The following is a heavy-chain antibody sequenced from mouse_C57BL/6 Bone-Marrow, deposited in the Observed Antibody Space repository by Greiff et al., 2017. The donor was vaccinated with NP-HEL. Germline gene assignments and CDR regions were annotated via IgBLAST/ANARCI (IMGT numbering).Heavy chain of an antibody. CDR1: GYTFTSYG. J-gene: IGHJ4*01. CDR2: IYPRSGNT. CDR3: ASEVYYDMDY. V-gene: IGHV1-81*01. Sequence: VQLQESGAELARPGASVKLSCKASGYTFTSYGISWVKQRTGQGLEWIGVIYPRSGNTYYHEKFKGKATLTADKSSSTACKELRSLTSENSAVYFCASEVYYDMDYWGQGTSVTVSS.